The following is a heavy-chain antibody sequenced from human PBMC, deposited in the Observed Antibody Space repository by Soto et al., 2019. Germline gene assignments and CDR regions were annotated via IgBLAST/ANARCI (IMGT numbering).Heavy chain of an antibody. CDR2: ISYDGSNK. CDR3: AKGNGQWPNWFDP. Sequence: AGGSLRLSCAASGFTFSSYGMHWVRQAPGKGLEWVAVISYDGSNKYYADSVKGRFTFSRDNSKNTLYLQMNSLRAEDAAVYYCAKGNGQWPNWFDPWGQGTLVTVSS. J-gene: IGHJ5*02. CDR1: GFTFSSYG. V-gene: IGHV3-30*18. D-gene: IGHD6-19*01.